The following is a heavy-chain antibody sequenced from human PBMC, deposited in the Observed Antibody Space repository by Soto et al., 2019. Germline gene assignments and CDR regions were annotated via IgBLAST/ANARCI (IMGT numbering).Heavy chain of an antibody. D-gene: IGHD4-17*01. CDR2: IYPGDSDT. Sequence: GESLKISCKGSGYSFTSYWIGWVRQMPGKGLEWMGIIYPGDSDTRYSPSFQGQVTISADKSISTAYLQWSSLKASDTAMYYFARTGGNYGDYVSFLLGWFDPWGQGTLVTVSS. CDR3: ARTGGNYGDYVSFLLGWFDP. CDR1: GYSFTSYW. J-gene: IGHJ5*02. V-gene: IGHV5-51*01.